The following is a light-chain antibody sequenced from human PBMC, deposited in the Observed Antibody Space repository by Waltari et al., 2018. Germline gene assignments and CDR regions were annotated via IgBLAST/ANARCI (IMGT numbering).Light chain of an antibody. CDR1: QSISSW. CDR3: QQYNSYLT. CDR2: DAS. J-gene: IGKJ1*01. V-gene: IGKV1-5*01. Sequence: DIQITQSPSTLSASVGDRVTIPCRASQSISSWLAWYQQKPGKAPKLLIYDASSLESGVPSRFSGSGSGTEFTLTISSLQPDDFATYYCQQYNSYLTFGQGTKVEIK.